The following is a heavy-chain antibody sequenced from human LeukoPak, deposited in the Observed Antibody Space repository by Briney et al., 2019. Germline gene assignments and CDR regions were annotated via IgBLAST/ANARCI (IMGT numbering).Heavy chain of an antibody. CDR3: ARDGRLMITFGGVIPDAFDI. D-gene: IGHD3-16*02. CDR2: IYYSGST. J-gene: IGHJ3*02. Sequence: PSETLSLTCTVSGGSISSSSYYWGWIRQPPGKGLEWIGSIYYSGSTYYNPSLKSRVTISVDTSKNQFSLKLSSVTAADTAVYYCARDGRLMITFGGVIPDAFDIWGQGTMVTVSS. CDR1: GGSISSSSYY. V-gene: IGHV4-39*07.